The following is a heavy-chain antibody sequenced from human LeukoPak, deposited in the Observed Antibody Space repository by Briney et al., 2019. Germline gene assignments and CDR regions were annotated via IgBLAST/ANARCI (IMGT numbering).Heavy chain of an antibody. J-gene: IGHJ4*02. Sequence: GGSLRLSCAASGFTFSDHYMDWVRQAPGKGLEWVGRTRNKANSYTTEYAASVKGRFTISRDDSKNSLYLQMNSLKTEDTAVYYCASSLRFLESVSDYWGQGTLVTVSS. CDR1: GFTFSDHY. D-gene: IGHD3-3*01. V-gene: IGHV3-72*01. CDR2: TRNKANSYTT. CDR3: ASSLRFLESVSDY.